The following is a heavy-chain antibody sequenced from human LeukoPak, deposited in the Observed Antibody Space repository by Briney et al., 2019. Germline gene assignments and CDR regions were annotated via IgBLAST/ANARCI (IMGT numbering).Heavy chain of an antibody. CDR3: AKGAGGFSYYNWFDP. CDR1: GGSISSYY. V-gene: IGHV4-59*12. J-gene: IGHJ5*02. D-gene: IGHD5-18*01. CDR2: ISYSGST. Sequence: SETLSLTCTVSGGSISSYYWSWIRQPPGKGLEWIGFISYSGSTIYSPSLESRVTISVDTSRNQFSLKLSSVTAADTAIYYCAKGAGGFSYYNWFDPWGQGTLVTVSS.